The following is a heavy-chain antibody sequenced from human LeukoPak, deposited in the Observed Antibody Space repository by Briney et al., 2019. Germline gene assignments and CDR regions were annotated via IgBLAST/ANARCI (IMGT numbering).Heavy chain of an antibody. CDR2: ISGDADST. V-gene: IGHV3-23*01. Sequence: GGSLRLSCAASGFTFSNYAMSWVRQAPGRGLEWVSAISGDADSTYYADSVKGRFTISRDNFKNTLYLQVNSLRADDTAVYYCAKKEGGFDHWGQGALVTVSS. D-gene: IGHD1-26*01. CDR3: AKKEGGFDH. J-gene: IGHJ4*02. CDR1: GFTFSNYA.